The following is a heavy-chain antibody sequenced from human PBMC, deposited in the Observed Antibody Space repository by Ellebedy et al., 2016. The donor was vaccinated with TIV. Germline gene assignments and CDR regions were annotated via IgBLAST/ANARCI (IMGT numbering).Heavy chain of an antibody. D-gene: IGHD1-26*01. CDR3: AKGGGPQSGSTNV. CDR2: INVSVGRI. J-gene: IGHJ4*02. Sequence: GGSLRLXXIVRGFTFSNYAMSWVRQALGKGLEWVADINVSVGRIFYADSVKGRFTISRDNSVNALFMQLNSLRAEDTALYYCAKGGGPQSGSTNVWGQGTLVTVSS. CDR1: GFTFSNYA. V-gene: IGHV3-23*01.